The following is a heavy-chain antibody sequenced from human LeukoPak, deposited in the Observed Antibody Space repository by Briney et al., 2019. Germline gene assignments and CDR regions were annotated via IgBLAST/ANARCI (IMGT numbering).Heavy chain of an antibody. V-gene: IGHV4-34*01. CDR2: LNHSGST. J-gene: IGHJ4*02. CDR3: ARGPEYYFDY. CDR1: GGSFSGYY. Sequence: PSETLSLTCAVYGGSFSGYYWSWIRQPPGKGLEWIGELNHSGSTNYNPSLKSRVTISVDTSKNQFSLKLSSVTAADTAVYYCARGPEYYFDYWGQGTLVTVSS.